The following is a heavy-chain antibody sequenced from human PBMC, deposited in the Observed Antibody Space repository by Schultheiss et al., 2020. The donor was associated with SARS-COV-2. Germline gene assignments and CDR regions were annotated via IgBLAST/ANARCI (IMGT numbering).Heavy chain of an antibody. CDR2: ISSSSSYI. D-gene: IGHD3-22*01. CDR1: GFTFSSYS. J-gene: IGHJ4*02. Sequence: GESLKISCAASGFTFSSYSMNWVRQAPGKGLEWVSSISSSSSYIYYADSVKGRFTISRDNSKNTLYLQMNSLRAEDTAVYYCAKDPDSSGYYLFDYWGQGTLVTVSS. V-gene: IGHV3-21*01. CDR3: AKDPDSSGYYLFDY.